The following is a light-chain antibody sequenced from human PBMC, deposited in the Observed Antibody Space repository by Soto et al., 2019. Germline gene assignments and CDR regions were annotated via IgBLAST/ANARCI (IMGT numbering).Light chain of an antibody. CDR1: QSIGKH. CDR3: QQGYSSPAT. J-gene: IGKJ5*01. Sequence: DIQMTQSPSVLSASVGDRVTITCRASQSIGKHLNWYQQKPGKAPKFLIYGASTLQSGVPSRFTGSGSGTDFTLTVNSPQAEDFATYYCQQGYSSPATFGQGTRLEI. CDR2: GAS. V-gene: IGKV1-39*01.